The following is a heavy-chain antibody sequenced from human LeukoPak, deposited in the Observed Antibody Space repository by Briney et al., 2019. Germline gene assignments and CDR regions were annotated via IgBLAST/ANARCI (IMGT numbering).Heavy chain of an antibody. D-gene: IGHD6-13*01. J-gene: IGHJ4*02. CDR3: ARLQSPQHAYFDY. CDR2: IYHSGST. V-gene: IGHV4-38-2*02. Sequence: PSETLSLTCTVSGYSISSGYYWGWIRQPPGKGLEGIGSIYHSGSTYYNPSLKSRVTISVDTSKNQFSLKLSSVTAADTAVYYCARLQSPQHAYFDYWGQGTLVTVSS. CDR1: GYSISSGYY.